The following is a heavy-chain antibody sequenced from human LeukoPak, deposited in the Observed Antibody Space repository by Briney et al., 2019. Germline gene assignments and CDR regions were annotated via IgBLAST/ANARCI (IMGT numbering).Heavy chain of an antibody. CDR3: ARLPLSYCGGDCYFG. J-gene: IGHJ4*02. V-gene: IGHV3-48*02. CDR1: GFTFSSYS. D-gene: IGHD2-21*01. CDR2: ISTGSSTI. Sequence: GESLKISCAASGFTFSSYSMNWVRQAPGKGLEWVSYISTGSSTIYYADSVKGRFTISRDNAKNSLHLQMNSLRDEDTAVYYCARLPLSYCGGDCYFGWGQGTLVTVSS.